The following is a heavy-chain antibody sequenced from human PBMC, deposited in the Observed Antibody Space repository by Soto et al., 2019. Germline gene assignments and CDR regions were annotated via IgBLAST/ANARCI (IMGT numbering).Heavy chain of an antibody. CDR3: ARQYYDFWTGPSDQTYYYYGMDV. J-gene: IGHJ6*02. CDR2: IYPGDSDT. CDR1: GGGCAWYW. D-gene: IGHD3-3*01. V-gene: IGHV5-51*01. Sequence: SLRLSGRGSGGGCAWYWMGGVRQMPGKGLEWVVIIYPGDSDTRNSPSFQGQFTISADKSISTAYLQWSSLKASDTAMYYCARQYYDFWTGPSDQTYYYYGMDVWGQGPTVTV.